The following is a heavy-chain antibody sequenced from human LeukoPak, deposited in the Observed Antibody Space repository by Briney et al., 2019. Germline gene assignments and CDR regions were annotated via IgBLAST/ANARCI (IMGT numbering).Heavy chain of an antibody. J-gene: IGHJ3*02. D-gene: IGHD3-10*01. CDR2: ISYDGSNK. Sequence: PGGTPRLSCAASGFTFSSYGMHWVREAPGKGLEGGAVISYDGSNKYYADSVKGRFTISRDNSKNTLYLQMNSLRAEDTAVYYCAKDEVLLWFGESNRDAFDIWGQGTMVTVSS. CDR3: AKDEVLLWFGESNRDAFDI. CDR1: GFTFSSYG. V-gene: IGHV3-30*18.